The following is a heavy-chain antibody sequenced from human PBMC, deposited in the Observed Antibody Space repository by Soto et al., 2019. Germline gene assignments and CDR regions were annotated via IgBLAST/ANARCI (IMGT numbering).Heavy chain of an antibody. CDR2: IYYRGNT. CDR3: ARHSKKTGDFDYYYGMDV. V-gene: IGHV4-59*08. J-gene: IGHJ6*02. D-gene: IGHD7-27*01. Sequence: SENLCLTYTVQHGCIDRSYWSCAVLSPGKGLEWIANIYYRGNTNYNPSLESRVTISIDTSKNQFSLKLNSLTAADTAVYYCARHSKKTGDFDYYYGMDVWGQGTTVT. CDR1: HGCIDRSY.